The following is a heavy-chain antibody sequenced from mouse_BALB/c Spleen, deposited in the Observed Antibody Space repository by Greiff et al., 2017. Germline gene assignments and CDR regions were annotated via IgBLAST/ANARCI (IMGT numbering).Heavy chain of an antibody. CDR1: GYSFTGYF. J-gene: IGHJ4*01. D-gene: IGHD1-1*01. CDR3: ARRTTGGMDY. V-gene: IGHV1-20*02. CDR2: INPSNGDT. Sequence: EVQLQQSGPELVKPGASVKISCQASGYSFTGYFMNWVMQSHGTSLEWIGRINPSNGDTFSNQKFQGQATLTVDTSSSTAHMELRSLASEDSAVYYGARRTTGGMDYWGQGTSVTVSA.